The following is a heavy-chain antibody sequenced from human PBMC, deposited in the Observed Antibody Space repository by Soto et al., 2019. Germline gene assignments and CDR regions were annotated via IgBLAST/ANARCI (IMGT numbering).Heavy chain of an antibody. CDR3: ARVGAVAGTKNWYFDL. J-gene: IGHJ2*01. Sequence: SVKVSCKAPGGTFSSYAISWVQQAPGQGLEWMGGNIPIFGTANYAQKFQGRVTITADESTSTAYMELSSLRSEDTAVYYCARVGAVAGTKNWYFDLWGRGTLVTVSS. D-gene: IGHD6-19*01. V-gene: IGHV1-69*13. CDR1: GGTFSSYA. CDR2: NIPIFGTA.